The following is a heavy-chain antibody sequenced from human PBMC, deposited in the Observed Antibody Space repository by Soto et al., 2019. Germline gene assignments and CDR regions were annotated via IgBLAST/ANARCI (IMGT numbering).Heavy chain of an antibody. D-gene: IGHD5-12*01. Sequence: SDTLSLTCTVSGVSISSYYWNWIRQPPGEGLEWIGYIYYSGSTNYNPSLKSRVTISVDTSKNQFSLKLSSVTAADTAVYYCARGPYSGYVAFYYMGVWGKGTTVTVSS. CDR2: IYYSGST. CDR1: GVSISSYY. J-gene: IGHJ6*03. CDR3: ARGPYSGYVAFYYMGV. V-gene: IGHV4-59*01.